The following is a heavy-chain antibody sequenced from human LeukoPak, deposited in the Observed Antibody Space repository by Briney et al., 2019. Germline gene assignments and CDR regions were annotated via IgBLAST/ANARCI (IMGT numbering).Heavy chain of an antibody. D-gene: IGHD4-11*01. CDR1: GFTFSSHW. CDR2: IKTDGSIT. J-gene: IGHJ4*02. V-gene: IGHV3-74*01. Sequence: GGSLRLSCEDSGFTFSSHWMHWVREAPGKGLVWVSHIKTDGSITNYAESVKGRFTISRDNARNTLYLQMNSLRAEETAVYYCGRDLNYNQIDYWGQGTLVTVSS. CDR3: GRDLNYNQIDY.